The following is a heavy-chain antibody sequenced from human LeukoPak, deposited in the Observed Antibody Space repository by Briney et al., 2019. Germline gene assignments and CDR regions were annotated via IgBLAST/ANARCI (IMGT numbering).Heavy chain of an antibody. Sequence: ASVKVSCKASGYTFTSYYMHWVRQAPGQGLEWMGIINPSGGRTSYAQKCQGRVTLTRHTSTSTVYMELSSLRSEDKAVYYCARDVHYDILTGYYDYWGQGTLVTVSS. J-gene: IGHJ4*02. CDR1: GYTFTSYY. V-gene: IGHV1-46*01. D-gene: IGHD3-9*01. CDR2: INPSGGRT. CDR3: ARDVHYDILTGYYDY.